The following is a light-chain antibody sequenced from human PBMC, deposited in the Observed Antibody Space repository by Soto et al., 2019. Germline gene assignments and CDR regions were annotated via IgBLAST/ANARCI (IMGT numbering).Light chain of an antibody. J-gene: IGKJ2*01. CDR1: QSVNTY. CDR3: HQTASTPYT. V-gene: IGKV1-39*01. Sequence: DTQMTQSPSSLSASVGDRVTITCRTSQSVNTYLNWYQQKPGEAPNLLIYAASTLQSGVPPRFSGSGSETHLTLTINSLQPEDFATYYCHQTASTPYTFGQGT. CDR2: AAS.